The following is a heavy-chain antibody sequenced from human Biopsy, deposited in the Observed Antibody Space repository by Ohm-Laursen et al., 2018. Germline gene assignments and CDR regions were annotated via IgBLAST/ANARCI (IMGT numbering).Heavy chain of an antibody. D-gene: IGHD6-19*01. J-gene: IGHJ3*01. CDR3: ARGLSSGWYGYFDV. CDR1: GFTFGHYA. Sequence: SLRLSCTASGFTFGHYAMHWVRQAPGKGLEWISLIWYDGTNEDYADSVKGRFTISRGNSKNTLYLQINTLTLEDTAFYYCARGLSSGWYGYFDVWGQGTTVTVSS. CDR2: IWYDGTNE. V-gene: IGHV3-33*04.